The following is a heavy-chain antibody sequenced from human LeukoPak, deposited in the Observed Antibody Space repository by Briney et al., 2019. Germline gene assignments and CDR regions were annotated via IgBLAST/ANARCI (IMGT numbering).Heavy chain of an antibody. CDR1: GVSISSYY. J-gene: IGHJ3*02. D-gene: IGHD3-22*01. V-gene: IGHV4-59*01. CDR2: IYYSGST. CDR3: ARVRPSGMIVSRGDAFDI. Sequence: SETLSLTCTVSGVSISSYYWSWIRQPPGKGLGWIGYIYYSGSTNYNPSLKSRVTISVDTSKNQFSLKLSSVTAADTAVYYCARVRPSGMIVSRGDAFDIWGQGTMVTVSS.